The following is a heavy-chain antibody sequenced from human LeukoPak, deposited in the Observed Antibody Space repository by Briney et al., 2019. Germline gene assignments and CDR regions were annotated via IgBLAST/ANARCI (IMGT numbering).Heavy chain of an antibody. V-gene: IGHV3-20*04. D-gene: IGHD2-15*01. CDR3: ARGGYCSGGSCLGNDL. CDR2: INWNGGNT. CDR1: GFTFDDYG. Sequence: PGGSLRLSCAASGFTFDDYGMNWVRQAPGKGLEWVSGINWNGGNTGYADSVKGRFTISRDNAKNSLYLQMNSLRAEDTAVYYCARGGYCSGGSCLGNDLWGRGTLVTVSS. J-gene: IGHJ2*01.